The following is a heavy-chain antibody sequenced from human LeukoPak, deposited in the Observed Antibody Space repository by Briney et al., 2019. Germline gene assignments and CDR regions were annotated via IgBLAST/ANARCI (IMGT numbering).Heavy chain of an antibody. CDR2: INHSGST. Sequence: SETLSLTCAVYGGSFSGYYWSWIRQPPGKGLEWIGEINHSGSTNYNPSLKSRVTISVDTSKNQFSLKLSSVTAADTAVYYCARPDSSGYYRPKYFQHWGQGTLVTVPS. CDR3: ARPDSSGYYRPKYFQH. J-gene: IGHJ1*01. CDR1: GGSFSGYY. D-gene: IGHD3-22*01. V-gene: IGHV4-34*01.